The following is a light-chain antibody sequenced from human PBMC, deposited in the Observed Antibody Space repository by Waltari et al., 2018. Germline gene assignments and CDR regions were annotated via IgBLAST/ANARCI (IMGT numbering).Light chain of an antibody. CDR3: CSYASSSSTPFV. J-gene: IGLJ1*01. V-gene: IGLV2-14*03. CDR2: DVS. CDR1: SSDVGRYNF. Sequence: QSALTQPASVSGSPGQSITISCTGTSSDVGRYNFVSWHQQHPGKALTLRIYDVSDRPSGISDRFSGAKSANTASLTISVLHAEDEADYFCCSYASSSSTPFVFGSGTKVTVL.